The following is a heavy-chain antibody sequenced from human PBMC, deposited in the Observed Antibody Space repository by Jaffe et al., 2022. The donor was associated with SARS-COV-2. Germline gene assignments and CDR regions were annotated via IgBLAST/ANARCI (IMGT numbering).Heavy chain of an antibody. CDR3: ARISRGNSAFYYYYGMDV. D-gene: IGHD2-2*01. Sequence: QVTLKESGPVLVKPTETLTLTCTVSGFSLSNARMGVSWIRQPPGKALEWLAHIFSNDEKSYSTSLKSRLTISKDTSKSQVVLTMTNMDPVDTATYYCARISRGNSAFYYYYGMDVWGQGTTVTVSS. J-gene: IGHJ6*02. CDR2: IFSNDEK. CDR1: GFSLSNARMG. V-gene: IGHV2-26*01.